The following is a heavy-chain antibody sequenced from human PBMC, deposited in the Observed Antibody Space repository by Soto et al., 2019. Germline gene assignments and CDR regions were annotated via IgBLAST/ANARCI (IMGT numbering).Heavy chain of an antibody. CDR2: INPNSGGT. CDR3: ARDWRWLQFDY. CDR1: GYTFTGNY. J-gene: IGHJ4*02. Sequence: ASVKVTCKASGYTFTGNYMHWVRQAPGQGLEWMGWINPNSGGTNYAQKFQGWVTMTRDTSISTAYMELSRLRSDDTAVYYCARDWRWLQFDYWGQGTLVTVSS. D-gene: IGHD5-12*01. V-gene: IGHV1-2*04.